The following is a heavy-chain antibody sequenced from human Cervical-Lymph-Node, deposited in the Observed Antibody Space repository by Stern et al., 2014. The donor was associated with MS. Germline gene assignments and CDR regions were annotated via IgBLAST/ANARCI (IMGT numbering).Heavy chain of an antibody. J-gene: IGHJ3*02. CDR2: IYHSGST. V-gene: IGHV4-4*02. Sequence: VQLVESGPGLVKPSGTLSLTCVVSGGSISSSYWWTWVRQTPVKGLEWIGEIYHSGSTNYNPSLKTPVTISVDRSQNQFSLKLRSVTAADTAVYYCARVVPDTTMIHDTFDIWGQGTMVTVSS. D-gene: IGHD3-22*01. CDR1: GGSISSSYW. CDR3: ARVVPDTTMIHDTFDI.